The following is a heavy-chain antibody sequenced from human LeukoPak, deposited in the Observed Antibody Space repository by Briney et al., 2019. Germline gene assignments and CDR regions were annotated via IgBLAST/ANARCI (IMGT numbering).Heavy chain of an antibody. V-gene: IGHV3-11*04. Sequence: PGGSLRLSCAASGFTFSDYYMSWIRQAPGKGLEWVSYISSSGSTIYYADSVEGRFTISRDNAKNSLYLQMNSLRAEDTAVYYCAREGGDGFDWLLPTPFDYWGQGTLVTVSS. D-gene: IGHD3-9*01. J-gene: IGHJ4*02. CDR3: AREGGDGFDWLLPTPFDY. CDR2: ISSSGSTI. CDR1: GFTFSDYY.